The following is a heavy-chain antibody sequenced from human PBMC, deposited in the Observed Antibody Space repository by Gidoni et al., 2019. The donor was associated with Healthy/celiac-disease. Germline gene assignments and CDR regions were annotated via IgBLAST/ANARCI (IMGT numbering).Heavy chain of an antibody. V-gene: IGHV1-46*01. CDR2: INPSGGST. Sequence: QVQLVQSGAEVKKPGASVQVSCKAYGYTFTSYYMHWVRQAPGQRLEWMGIINPSGGSTSYAQKFQGRVTMTRDTSTSTVYMELSSLRSEDTAVYYCARDIVVVPAAIPLYYFDYWGQGTLVTVSS. CDR3: ARDIVVVPAAIPLYYFDY. D-gene: IGHD2-2*02. J-gene: IGHJ4*02. CDR1: GYTFTSYY.